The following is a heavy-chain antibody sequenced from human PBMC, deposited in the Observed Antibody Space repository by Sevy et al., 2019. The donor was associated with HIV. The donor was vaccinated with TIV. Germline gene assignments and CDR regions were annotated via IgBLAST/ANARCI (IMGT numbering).Heavy chain of an antibody. CDR2: FDPEDGET. CDR3: ATRPQSKYRPTVPFDY. V-gene: IGHV1-24*01. D-gene: IGHD3-16*02. J-gene: IGHJ4*02. Sequence: ASVKVSCKVSGYTLTELSMHWVRQAPGKGLEWMGGFDPEDGETIYAQKFQGRVTMTEDTSTDTAYMELSSLRSEDTAVYYCATRPQSKYRPTVPFDYWGQGTLVTVSS. CDR1: GYTLTELS.